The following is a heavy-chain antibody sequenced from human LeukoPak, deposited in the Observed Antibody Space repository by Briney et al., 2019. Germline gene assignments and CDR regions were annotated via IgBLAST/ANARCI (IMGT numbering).Heavy chain of an antibody. Sequence: PGGSLRLSCAASGFTFSSYAIHWVRQAPGKGLEWMAVISYDGSNKYYADSVKGRFTISRDNSKNTLYLQMNSLRAEDTAIYYCAKNGDRGAYCTGGTCYPYFYYYMDVWGKGTTVTI. CDR2: ISYDGSNK. D-gene: IGHD2-15*01. CDR3: AKNGDRGAYCTGGTCYPYFYYYMDV. J-gene: IGHJ6*03. CDR1: GFTFSSYA. V-gene: IGHV3-30*04.